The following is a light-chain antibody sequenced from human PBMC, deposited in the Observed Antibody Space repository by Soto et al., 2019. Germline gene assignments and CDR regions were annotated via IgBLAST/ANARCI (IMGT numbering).Light chain of an antibody. V-gene: IGLV2-14*01. CDR2: EAT. J-gene: IGLJ1*01. CDR1: SSDIGRYNF. Sequence: QSVLTQPASMPGSPGQSITISCTGTSSDIGRYNFVSWYQHHPGKAPKLIIYEATKRPSGVSYRFSGSKSGNTASLTISGLQAEDEADYYCTSYTIASPYVFGTGTKVTLL. CDR3: TSYTIASPYV.